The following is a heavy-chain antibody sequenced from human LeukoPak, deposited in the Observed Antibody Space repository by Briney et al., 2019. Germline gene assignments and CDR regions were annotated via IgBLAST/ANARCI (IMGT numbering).Heavy chain of an antibody. CDR3: ARDQYSSSWDPSSYYGMDV. V-gene: IGHV3-11*01. Sequence: GGSLRLSCAASGFTFSDYYMSWIRQAPGKGLEWVSYISSSGSTIYYADSVKGRFTISRDNAKNSLYLQMNSLRAEDTAVYYCARDQYSSSWDPSSYYGMDVWGQGTTVTVSS. CDR2: ISSSGSTI. J-gene: IGHJ6*02. CDR1: GFTFSDYY. D-gene: IGHD6-13*01.